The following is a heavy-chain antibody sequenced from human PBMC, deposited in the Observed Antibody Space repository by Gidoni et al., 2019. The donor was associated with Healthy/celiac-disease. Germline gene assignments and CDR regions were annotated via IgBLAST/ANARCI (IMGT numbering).Heavy chain of an antibody. J-gene: IGHJ4*02. CDR2: IYWNDDK. D-gene: IGHD3-22*01. Sequence: QITLKESGPTLVKPTQTLTLTCTFSGFSLSTSGVGVGWIRQPPGKALEWLALIYWNDDKRYSPSLKSRLTITKDTSKNQVVLTMTNMDPVDTATYYCAHCWGSSGYYSHYYFDYWGQGTLVTVSS. CDR3: AHCWGSSGYYSHYYFDY. V-gene: IGHV2-5*01. CDR1: GFSLSTSGVG.